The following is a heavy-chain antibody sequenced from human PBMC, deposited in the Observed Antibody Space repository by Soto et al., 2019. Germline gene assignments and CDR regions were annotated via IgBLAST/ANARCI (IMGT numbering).Heavy chain of an antibody. CDR3: ARDAYSSSCLHSPRG. Sequence: GRSLRLSCAASAFTFSTSAMHWVRQAPGKGLEWMTVISYDGSKSHYADSVKGRFTLSRDNSKNTLSLQRNSLSADATALYYCARDAYSSSCLHSPRGWGKGGKGTVSS. D-gene: IGHD5-18*01. CDR1: AFTFSTSA. J-gene: IGHJ4*02. CDR2: ISYDGSKS. V-gene: IGHV3-30-3*01.